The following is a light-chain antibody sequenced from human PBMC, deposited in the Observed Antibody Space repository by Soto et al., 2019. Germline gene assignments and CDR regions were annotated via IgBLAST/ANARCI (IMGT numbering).Light chain of an antibody. CDR2: DAS. CDR1: QSVSRY. Sequence: EIVLTQSPATLSLSPGERATLSCRASQSVSRYLAWYQQKPGQAPRLLIYDASNRATGIPARFSGSGSGTDFTLTISSLEPEDFAVYYCQQRYSWPPLTFGGGTKVEIK. V-gene: IGKV3-11*01. J-gene: IGKJ4*01. CDR3: QQRYSWPPLT.